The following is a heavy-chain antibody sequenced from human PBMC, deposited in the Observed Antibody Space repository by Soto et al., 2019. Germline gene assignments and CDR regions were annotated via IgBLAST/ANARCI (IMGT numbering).Heavy chain of an antibody. J-gene: IGHJ4*02. CDR3: ARDLGGYSGYHYHPKGGD. D-gene: IGHD5-12*01. V-gene: IGHV3-53*01. CDR1: GFTVSSND. Sequence: EVQLVESGGGLIQPGGSLRLSCAASGFTVSSNDMRWVRQAPGKGLEWVAVIYSGGSTYYADSLKGRFTISRDNSKNPLYLQMNSLRAEDTAVYDCARDLGGYSGYHYHPKGGDWGQGTLVTVAS. CDR2: IYSGGST.